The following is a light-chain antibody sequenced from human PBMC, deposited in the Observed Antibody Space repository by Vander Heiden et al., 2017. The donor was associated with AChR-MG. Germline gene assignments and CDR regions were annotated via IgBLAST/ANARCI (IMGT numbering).Light chain of an antibody. V-gene: IGKV1-39*01. Sequence: DIQMTQPPSSLSASVGDRVTITCRASQSISSYLNWYQKKPGKPPELLISAASSLQSGVPSRFSGSGSGTDFTLTISSLQPEDFATYYCQQSFNIPITFGQGTRLEIK. CDR1: QSISSY. J-gene: IGKJ5*01. CDR3: QQSFNIPIT. CDR2: AAS.